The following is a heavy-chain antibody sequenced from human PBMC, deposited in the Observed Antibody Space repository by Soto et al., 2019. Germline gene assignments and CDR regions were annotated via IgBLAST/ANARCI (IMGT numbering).Heavy chain of an antibody. V-gene: IGHV1-18*01. D-gene: IGHD1-26*01. Sequence: VKAACEASGYTSSILGVTWVGRAPGRGLEWMGWISAYTDTTNDAQKFQGRVTMTIDTTTSTAYMHLSSLTSYDPALYQGAGVIPGGGNCCGTWGRRPLVTVSS. CDR1: GYTSSILG. CDR2: ISAYTDTT. J-gene: IGHJ5*02. CDR3: AGVIPGGGNCCGT.